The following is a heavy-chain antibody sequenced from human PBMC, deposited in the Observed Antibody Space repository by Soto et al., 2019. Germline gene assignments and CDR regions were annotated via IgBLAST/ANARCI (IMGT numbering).Heavy chain of an antibody. CDR1: GGTFSSYT. J-gene: IGHJ5*02. CDR3: ARKYSGSMGWFDP. CDR2: IIPILGIA. V-gene: IGHV1-69*02. D-gene: IGHD1-26*01. Sequence: QVQLVQSGAEVKKPGSSVKVSCKASGGTFSSYTISWVRQAPGQGLEWMGRIIPILGIANYAQKFQGRVTITADKSTSTAYMELSSLRSEDTAVYYCARKYSGSMGWFDPWGQGTLVTVSS.